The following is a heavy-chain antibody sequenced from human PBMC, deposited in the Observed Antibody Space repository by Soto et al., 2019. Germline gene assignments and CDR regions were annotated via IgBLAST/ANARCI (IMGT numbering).Heavy chain of an antibody. CDR1: GGIFSSYA. Sequence: QVQLVQSGAEVKKPGSSVKVSCKASGGIFSSYAISWVRQAPGQGLEWMGGIIPIFGTANYAQKFQGRVTITADESTSTAYMELSSLRYEDTAVYYCASLYCSGGSCYSSRPRGAFDIWGQGTMVTVSS. CDR3: ASLYCSGGSCYSSRPRGAFDI. V-gene: IGHV1-69*01. CDR2: IIPIFGTA. J-gene: IGHJ3*02. D-gene: IGHD2-15*01.